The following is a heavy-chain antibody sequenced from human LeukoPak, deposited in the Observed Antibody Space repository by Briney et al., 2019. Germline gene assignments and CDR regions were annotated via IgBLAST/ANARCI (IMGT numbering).Heavy chain of an antibody. Sequence: GGSLRLSCAASGFTFSSYAMSWVRQAPGKGLEWVSAISGGDDNTYYADSVKGRFTISRDTFKNTLYLHMNSLRAEDTAVYYCAKDYSSSWYYFDYWGQGTLVTVSS. CDR1: GFTFSSYA. V-gene: IGHV3-23*01. CDR2: ISGGDDNT. D-gene: IGHD6-13*01. J-gene: IGHJ4*02. CDR3: AKDYSSSWYYFDY.